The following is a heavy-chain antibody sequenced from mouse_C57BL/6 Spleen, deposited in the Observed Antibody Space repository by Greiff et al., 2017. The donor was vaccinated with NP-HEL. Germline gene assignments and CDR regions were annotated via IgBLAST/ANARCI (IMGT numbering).Heavy chain of an antibody. CDR3: ASGDYCNYSAWFAY. D-gene: IGHD2-1*01. CDR2: IDPSDSYT. J-gene: IGHJ3*01. Sequence: QVQLKESGAELVMPGASVKLSCKASGYTFTSYWMHWVKQRPGQGLEWIGEIDPSDSYTNYNQKFKGKSTLTVDKSSSTAYMQLSSLTSEDSAVYYCASGDYCNYSAWFAYWGQGTLVTVAA. CDR1: GYTFTSYW. V-gene: IGHV1-69*01.